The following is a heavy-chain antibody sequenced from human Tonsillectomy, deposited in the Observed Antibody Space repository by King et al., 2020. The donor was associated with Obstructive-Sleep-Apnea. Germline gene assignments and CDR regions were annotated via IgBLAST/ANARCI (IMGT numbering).Heavy chain of an antibody. V-gene: IGHV3-21*01. D-gene: IGHD4-17*01. CDR1: GFTFSSYS. Sequence: VQLVESGGGLVKPGGSLRLSCAASGFTFSSYSMNWVRQAQGKGLEWVSSISSSSSYIYYADSVKGRFTISRDNAKNSLYLQMNSLRAEDTAVYYCARIYDYGDFHFDYWGQGTLVTVSS. CDR2: ISSSSSYI. J-gene: IGHJ4*02. CDR3: ARIYDYGDFHFDY.